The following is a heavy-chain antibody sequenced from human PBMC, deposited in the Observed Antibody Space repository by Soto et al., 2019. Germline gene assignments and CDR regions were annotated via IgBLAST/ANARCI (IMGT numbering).Heavy chain of an antibody. V-gene: IGHV3-30-3*01. J-gene: IGHJ4*02. CDR1: GFTFSSYA. CDR3: ARVLGGMATVPFDY. D-gene: IGHD4-4*01. Sequence: QVQLVESGGGVVQPGRSLRLSCAASGFTFSSYAMHWVRQAPGTGLEWVAVISYEGSNKYYADTVKGRFTISRDNSKNTLYLPMNSLRTEDTAVYYCARVLGGMATVPFDYWGQGALVTVSS. CDR2: ISYEGSNK.